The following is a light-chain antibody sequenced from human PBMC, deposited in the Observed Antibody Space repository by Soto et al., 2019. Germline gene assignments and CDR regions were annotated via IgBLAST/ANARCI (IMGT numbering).Light chain of an antibody. CDR1: QGISSY. CDR3: LQLNNYPIT. Sequence: DIQLTQSPSFLSASVGDRVTITCRASQGISSYLAWYQQEPGRAPNLLIYAASTLQSGVPSRFSGSGSGTEFTPTINSLQPEDFATYFCLQLNNYPITFGQGTRLE. V-gene: IGKV1-9*01. CDR2: AAS. J-gene: IGKJ5*01.